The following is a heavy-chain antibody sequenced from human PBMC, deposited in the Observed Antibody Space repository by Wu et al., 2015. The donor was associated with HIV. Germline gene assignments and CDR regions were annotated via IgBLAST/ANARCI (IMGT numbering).Heavy chain of an antibody. D-gene: IGHD3-10*01. V-gene: IGHV1-2*02. CDR3: ASPLVRAP. CDR1: GYTFTDYY. CDR2: INPKSGGT. Sequence: QVQLVQSGAEVKNPGASVKVSCKASGYTFTDYYMHWVRQAPGQGPEWMGWINPKSGGTNYAQKFQGRVTMTRDTSISTAYMELSRLRSDDTAVYYXASPLVRAPWGQGTLGHRLL. J-gene: IGHJ5*02.